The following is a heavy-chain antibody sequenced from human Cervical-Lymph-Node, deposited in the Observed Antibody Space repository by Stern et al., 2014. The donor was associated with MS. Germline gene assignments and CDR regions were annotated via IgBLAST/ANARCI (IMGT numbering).Heavy chain of an antibody. Sequence: VQLVESGGGVVQPGRSLRISCAASGFTFSYSTMHWVRQAPGQGLEWVATVSYDGSDESYPDSVKGRFTISRDNSKNTLYLQVNSLRAEDTGVYFCARDRTVTTYYYYYGMDVWGQGTTVTVSS. J-gene: IGHJ6*02. CDR1: GFTFSYST. D-gene: IGHD4-11*01. CDR3: ARDRTVTTYYYYYGMDV. V-gene: IGHV3-30*04. CDR2: VSYDGSDE.